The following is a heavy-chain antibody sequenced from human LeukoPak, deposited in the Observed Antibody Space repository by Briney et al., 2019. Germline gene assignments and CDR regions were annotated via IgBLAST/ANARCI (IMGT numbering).Heavy chain of an antibody. J-gene: IGHJ4*02. V-gene: IGHV1-18*01. CDR2: ISTYNGNT. D-gene: IGHD6-25*01. CDR1: GFTFTTYG. CDR3: ARDSGYVPDFDY. Sequence: ASVKVSCKASGFTFTTYGISWVRQAPGQGLEWMGWISTYNGNTNTDYAQKLQGRVTMTTDTSTSTAYMELRSLRSDDTAVYYCARDSGYVPDFDYWGQGTLVTVSS.